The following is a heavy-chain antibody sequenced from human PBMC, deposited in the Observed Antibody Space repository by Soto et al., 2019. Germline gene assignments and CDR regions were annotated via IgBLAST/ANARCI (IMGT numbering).Heavy chain of an antibody. J-gene: IGHJ4*02. Sequence: QVQLVESGGGVVQPGRSLRLSCAASGFTFSSYGMHWVRQAPGKGLEWVAVIWYDGSNKYYADSVKGRFTISRDNSKNTLYLQMSSLRAEDTAVYYCARGYSSSSGHYFDYWGQGTLVTVSS. CDR1: GFTFSSYG. V-gene: IGHV3-33*01. CDR3: ARGYSSSSGHYFDY. CDR2: IWYDGSNK. D-gene: IGHD6-6*01.